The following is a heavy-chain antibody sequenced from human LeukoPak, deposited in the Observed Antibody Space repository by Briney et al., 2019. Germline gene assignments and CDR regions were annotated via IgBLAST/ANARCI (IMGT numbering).Heavy chain of an antibody. CDR2: IYPGDSDT. Sequence: GESLKISCKGSGYSFTTYGTGWVRQMPGKGLDWMGIIYPGDSDTRYSPSFQGQVTISADKSISTAYLQWSSLKASDTAMYYCARKVGATGPFDYWGQGTLVTVSS. CDR3: ARKVGATGPFDY. CDR1: GYSFTTYG. D-gene: IGHD1-26*01. V-gene: IGHV5-51*01. J-gene: IGHJ4*02.